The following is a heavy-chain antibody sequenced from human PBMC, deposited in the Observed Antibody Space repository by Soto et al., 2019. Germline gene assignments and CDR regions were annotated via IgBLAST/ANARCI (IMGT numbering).Heavy chain of an antibody. J-gene: IGHJ4*02. D-gene: IGHD3-22*01. V-gene: IGHV4-34*01. CDR3: ASGYKYYYDSSGFYYY. Sequence: SEARSLTCAVYGGSFSGYCWSWSRQPPEKRLEWIGEINHSGNTNYNPSHKSRVTISVDTSKNQFSLKLSSVTAADSAVYYCASGYKYYYDSSGFYYYWAQGTLVTVSS. CDR1: GGSFSGYC. CDR2: INHSGNT.